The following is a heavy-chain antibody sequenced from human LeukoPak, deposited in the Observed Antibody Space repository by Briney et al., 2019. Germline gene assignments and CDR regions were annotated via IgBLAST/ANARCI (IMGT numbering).Heavy chain of an antibody. CDR1: GGSISSYY. CDR2: IYYSGST. CDR3: ARKNPTYIAAAGYIWFAP. V-gene: IGHV4-59*08. J-gene: IGHJ5*02. Sequence: SETLSLTCTVSGGSISSYYWSWIRQPPGKGLEWIGYIYYSGSTNYNPSLKSRVTISVDTSKNQFSLKLSSVTAADTAVYYCARKNPTYIAAAGYIWFAPWGQETRVTVS. D-gene: IGHD6-13*01.